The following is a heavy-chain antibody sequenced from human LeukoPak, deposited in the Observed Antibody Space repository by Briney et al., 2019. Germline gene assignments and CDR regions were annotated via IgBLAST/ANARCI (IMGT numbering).Heavy chain of an antibody. CDR1: GYTFTGYY. D-gene: IGHD3-10*01. J-gene: IGHJ4*02. Sequence: ASVKVSCKASGYTFTGYYMHWVRQAPGQGLEWMRWINPNSGGTNYAQKFQGRVTMTRDTSISTAYMELSRLRSDDTAVYYCARSITMVRGVIPPGYWGQGTLVTVSS. CDR2: INPNSGGT. V-gene: IGHV1-2*02. CDR3: ARSITMVRGVIPPGY.